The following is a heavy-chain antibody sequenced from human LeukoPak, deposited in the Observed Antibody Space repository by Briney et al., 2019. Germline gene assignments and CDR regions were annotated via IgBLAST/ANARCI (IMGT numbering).Heavy chain of an antibody. V-gene: IGHV2-5*02. J-gene: IGHJ4*02. CDR2: IHWDSDK. Sequence: SGPTLVEPTQTLMLTCTFSGFSLTTSGVGVGWIRQPPGKAPEWLARIHWDSDKRYRPSLRNRLNINKDTSKDQVVLTMTNMDPVDTATYYCAHSAGYSSDYYDYWGQGILVTVSS. CDR1: GFSLTTSGVG. D-gene: IGHD6-25*01. CDR3: AHSAGYSSDYYDY.